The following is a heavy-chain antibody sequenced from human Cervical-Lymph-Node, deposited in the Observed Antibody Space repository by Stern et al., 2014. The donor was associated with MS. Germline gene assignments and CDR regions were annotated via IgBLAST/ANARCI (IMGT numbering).Heavy chain of an antibody. J-gene: IGHJ4*02. Sequence: MQLVESGGDVVQPGRSLRLSCVASGFNFNNYGMHWVHQAPGKGLEWVATISSTGNNQYYADSVKGRFAISRDKSRNSVHLEMNSLRPEDTAVYYCAKSPYWGQGTLVSVST. CDR2: ISSTGNNQ. CDR3: AKSPY. CDR1: GFNFNNYG. V-gene: IGHV3-30*18.